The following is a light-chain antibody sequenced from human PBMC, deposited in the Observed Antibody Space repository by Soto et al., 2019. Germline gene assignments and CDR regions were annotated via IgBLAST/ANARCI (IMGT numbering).Light chain of an antibody. J-gene: IGKJ3*01. CDR2: RAS. Sequence: EIVMTPSPASLSVSPGERVNLSCRAGQSITNNLAWYQHKPGQAPRLLIYRASARATGIPARFSGSGSGTEFTLTINSLQSEDFAVYYCQQYNQWPGTFGPGTKVDIK. CDR3: QQYNQWPGT. V-gene: IGKV3-15*01. CDR1: QSITNN.